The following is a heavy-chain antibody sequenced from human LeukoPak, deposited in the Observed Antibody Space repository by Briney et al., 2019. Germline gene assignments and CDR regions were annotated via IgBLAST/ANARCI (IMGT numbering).Heavy chain of an antibody. J-gene: IGHJ5*02. D-gene: IGHD3-3*01. Sequence: SETLSLTCTVSGGSISSYYWSWLRQPPGKGLEWIGYIYYTESTNYNPSLKSRVTISVDTSKNQLSLKLSSVTAADTAVYYCARLDYDFWSGEVDPWGQGTLVTVSS. V-gene: IGHV4-59*08. CDR2: IYYTEST. CDR3: ARLDYDFWSGEVDP. CDR1: GGSISSYY.